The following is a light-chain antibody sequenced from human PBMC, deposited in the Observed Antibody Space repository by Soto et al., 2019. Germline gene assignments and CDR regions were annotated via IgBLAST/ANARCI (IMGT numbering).Light chain of an antibody. CDR1: QNLSRN. V-gene: IGKV3-15*01. Sequence: EMVMTQSPATLSVSPGERATLSCRASQNLSRNLAWYQQQPGQAPRLLIFYASTRATGIPARFSGSGSGTAFTLNISSLQSEDFAVYYCQQYDKWPHTFGQGTKLEIK. CDR3: QQYDKWPHT. J-gene: IGKJ2*01. CDR2: YAS.